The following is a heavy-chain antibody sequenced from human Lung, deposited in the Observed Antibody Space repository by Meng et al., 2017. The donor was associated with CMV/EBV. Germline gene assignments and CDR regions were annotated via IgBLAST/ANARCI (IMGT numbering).Heavy chain of an antibody. Sequence: QLQGSRPGLVEPSPTLSLTCPVSGGSMSSGNYYWSWIRQPPGKGLEWIGYIHHSGSAYYNPSLKSRVSISVDTSKNQFSLNLNSMTAADTAVYYCASFDHIPRRNYFDYWGQGTLVTVSS. J-gene: IGHJ4*02. CDR2: IHHSGSA. CDR3: ASFDHIPRRNYFDY. D-gene: IGHD2-21*01. CDR1: GGSMSSGNYY. V-gene: IGHV4-30-4*01.